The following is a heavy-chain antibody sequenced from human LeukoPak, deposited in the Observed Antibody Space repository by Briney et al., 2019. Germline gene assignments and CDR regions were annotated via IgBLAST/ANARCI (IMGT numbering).Heavy chain of an antibody. Sequence: GGSLRLSCAASGFTFSSYAMSWVRQAPGKELEWVSAISGSGGSTYYADSVKGRFTISRDNSKNTLYLQMNSLRAEDTAVYYCAKDLYYYDSSGHPRVFDYWGQGTLVTVSS. J-gene: IGHJ4*02. D-gene: IGHD3-22*01. CDR1: GFTFSSYA. CDR2: ISGSGGST. CDR3: AKDLYYYDSSGHPRVFDY. V-gene: IGHV3-23*01.